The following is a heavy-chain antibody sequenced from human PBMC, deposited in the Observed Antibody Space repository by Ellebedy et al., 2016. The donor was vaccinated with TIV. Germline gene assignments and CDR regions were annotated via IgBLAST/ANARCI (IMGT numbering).Heavy chain of an antibody. CDR2: ISSNGGST. D-gene: IGHD6-13*01. J-gene: IGHJ4*02. V-gene: IGHV3-64D*06. CDR3: VKDQNHGSSWYAPFDY. Sequence: GESLKISCSASGLTFSSYAMHWVRQAPGKGLEYVSAISSNGGSTYYADSVKGRFTISRDNSKNTLYFQMSGLRAEDTAVYYCVKDQNHGSSWYAPFDYWGQGTLVTVSS. CDR1: GLTFSSYA.